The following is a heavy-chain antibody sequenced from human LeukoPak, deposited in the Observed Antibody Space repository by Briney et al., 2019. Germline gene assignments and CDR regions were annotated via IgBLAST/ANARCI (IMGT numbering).Heavy chain of an antibody. J-gene: IGHJ4*02. CDR2: IYYSGIT. V-gene: IGHV4-59*01. D-gene: IGHD1-14*01. CDR1: GGSISSYY. Sequence: SETLSLTCTVSGGSISSYYWSWIRQPPGKGLEWIGYIYYSGITNYNPSLKSRVTISVDTSKNQFSLKLSSVTAADTAVYYCARDQDRAVSGFDYWGQGTLVTVSS. CDR3: ARDQDRAVSGFDY.